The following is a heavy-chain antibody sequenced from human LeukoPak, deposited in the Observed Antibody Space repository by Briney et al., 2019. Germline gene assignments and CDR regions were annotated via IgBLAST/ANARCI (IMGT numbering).Heavy chain of an antibody. V-gene: IGHV3-48*04. CDR3: AKAEVAVAAGWDY. J-gene: IGHJ4*02. CDR2: ISSTGAI. CDR1: GFTFSSYS. Sequence: GGSLRLSCAASGFTFSSYSMSWVRQAPGKGLEWLSYISSTGAIYYADSVQGRFTISRDNSKNSLYLQMNSLRTEDTALYYCAKAEVAVAAGWDYWDQGTLVTVSS. D-gene: IGHD6-19*01.